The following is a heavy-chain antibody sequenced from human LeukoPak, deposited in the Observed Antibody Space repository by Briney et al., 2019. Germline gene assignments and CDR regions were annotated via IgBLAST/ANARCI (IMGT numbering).Heavy chain of an antibody. CDR3: ARDPYSSSWSYGMDV. CDR1: GFTFSNYW. Sequence: PGGSLRLSCTATGFTFSNYWMSWVRQTPEKGLEWVANIKQDGSETDYVDSVKGRFTISRDNAQSTLYLQMNSLRAEDTAVYYCARDPYSSSWSYGMDVWGQGTAVTVSS. V-gene: IGHV3-7*05. J-gene: IGHJ6*02. CDR2: IKQDGSET. D-gene: IGHD6-13*01.